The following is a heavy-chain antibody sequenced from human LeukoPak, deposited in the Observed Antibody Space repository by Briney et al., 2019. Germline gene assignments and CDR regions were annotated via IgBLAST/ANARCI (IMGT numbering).Heavy chain of an antibody. CDR3: AGVVQQLVSDY. V-gene: IGHV1-18*01. Sequence: GASVTVSLTGSGYTFTCYGFSWVRQAPGQGLAWVGWISAYNGNTNYAQQLLGRVTMTPVTSTSTAYSVLRSLRSDEKAVDYFAGVVQQLVSDYWGQGTLVTVSS. J-gene: IGHJ4*02. CDR2: ISAYNGNT. CDR1: GYTFTCYG. D-gene: IGHD6-13*01.